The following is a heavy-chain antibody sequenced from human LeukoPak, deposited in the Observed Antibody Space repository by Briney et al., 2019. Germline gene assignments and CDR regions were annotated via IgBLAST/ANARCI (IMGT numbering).Heavy chain of an antibody. CDR2: IYPGDSDT. CDR3: ARLRGPIRISIRRIFDY. V-gene: IGHV5-51*01. D-gene: IGHD1-14*01. CDR1: GYNFTNYW. J-gene: IGHJ4*02. Sequence: GESLKISCKASGYNFTNYWIGWVRQVPGKGLEWMGIIYPGDSDTRYSPSFQGQVTISADKSISAAYLQWSSLKASDTAMYYCARLRGPIRISIRRIFDYWGQGTLVTVSS.